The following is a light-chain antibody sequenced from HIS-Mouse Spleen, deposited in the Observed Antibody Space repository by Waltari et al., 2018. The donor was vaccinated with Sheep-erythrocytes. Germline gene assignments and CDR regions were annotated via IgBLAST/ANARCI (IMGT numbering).Light chain of an antibody. CDR2: EGS. J-gene: IGLJ3*02. CDR1: SSDVGGYNL. Sequence: QSALPQPASVSGSPGQSITISCPGTSSDVGGYNLVSWYQQHPGKHPKLLIYEGSKRPSGVSNRFSGSKSGNTASLTISGLQAEDEADYYCCSYAGSSTPWVFGGGTKLTVL. V-gene: IGLV2-23*01. CDR3: CSYAGSSTPWV.